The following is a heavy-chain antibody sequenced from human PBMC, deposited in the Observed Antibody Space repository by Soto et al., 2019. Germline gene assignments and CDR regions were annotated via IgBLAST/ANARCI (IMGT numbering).Heavy chain of an antibody. J-gene: IGHJ5*02. Sequence: SGGSLRLSCAASGFTFSSYSMNWVRQAPGRGLEWLSYISSSSSTIYYANSVKGRFTISRDNAKNSVYLQMNSLRVEDTAVYYCARAALYNWNDVSWFDPWGQGTLVTVSS. V-gene: IGHV3-48*01. CDR1: GFTFSSYS. CDR3: ARAALYNWNDVSWFDP. D-gene: IGHD1-1*01. CDR2: ISSSSSTI.